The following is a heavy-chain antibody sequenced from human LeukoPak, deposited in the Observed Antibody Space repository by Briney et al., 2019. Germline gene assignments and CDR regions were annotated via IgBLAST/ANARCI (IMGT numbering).Heavy chain of an antibody. CDR3: ARPPRTSGRNLNCFDP. J-gene: IGHJ5*02. V-gene: IGHV1-18*01. Sequence: ASVKVSCKASGYTFTNYGITWVRQAPGRGLQCMGGIRTYNGNTHYAQRFQGRVTMTTDTSTSTVYMELRSLRSDDTAVYYCARPPRTSGRNLNCFDPWGQGTLVTVSS. CDR2: IRTYNGNT. D-gene: IGHD1-14*01. CDR1: GYTFTNYG.